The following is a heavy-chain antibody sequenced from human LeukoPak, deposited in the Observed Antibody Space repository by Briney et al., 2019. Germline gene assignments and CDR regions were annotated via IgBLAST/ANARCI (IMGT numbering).Heavy chain of an antibody. Sequence: PGGSLRLSCAASGFTFSSYWMHWVRQAPGKGLVWVSRINGDGSGTTYADSVKGRFTISRDNAKNTLYLQMNSLGAEDTAVYYCTRANAVVVAATPFDYWGQGALVTVSS. D-gene: IGHD2-15*01. CDR1: GFTFSSYW. J-gene: IGHJ4*02. CDR3: TRANAVVVAATPFDY. V-gene: IGHV3-74*01. CDR2: INGDGSGT.